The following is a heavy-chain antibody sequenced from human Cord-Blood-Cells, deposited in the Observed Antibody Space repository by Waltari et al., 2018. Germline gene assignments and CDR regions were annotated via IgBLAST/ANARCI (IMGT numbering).Heavy chain of an antibody. V-gene: IGHV3-11*01. J-gene: IGHJ4*02. D-gene: IGHD2-15*01. Sequence: QVQLVESGGGLVKPGGSLRLSCEASGFPFSDYYISWIRQAQGKGLEWFSYISSSGSTIYYAASVKGRFTISRDNAKNSLYLQMNSLRAEDTAVYYCARERGWELLLDYWGQGTLVTVSS. CDR3: ARERGWELLLDY. CDR2: ISSSGSTI. CDR1: GFPFSDYY.